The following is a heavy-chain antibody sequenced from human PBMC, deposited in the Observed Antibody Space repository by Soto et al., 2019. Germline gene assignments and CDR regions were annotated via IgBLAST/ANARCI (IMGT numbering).Heavy chain of an antibody. Sequence: GGSLRLSCAASGFTFSNAWMSWVRQAPGKGLEWVGRIKSKTDGGTTDYAAPVKGRFTISRDDSKNTLYLQMNSLKTEDTAVYYCTTDXIPAYYYDSSGYYYGDYWGQGTLVTVSS. V-gene: IGHV3-15*01. D-gene: IGHD3-22*01. J-gene: IGHJ4*02. CDR1: GFTFSNAW. CDR2: IKSKTDGGTT. CDR3: TTDXIPAYYYDSSGYYYGDY.